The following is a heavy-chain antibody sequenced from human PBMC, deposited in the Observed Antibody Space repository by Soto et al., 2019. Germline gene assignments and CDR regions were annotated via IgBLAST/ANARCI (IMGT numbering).Heavy chain of an antibody. CDR1: GYTFTSDG. J-gene: IGHJ5*02. CDR2: ISVYNGNT. CDR3: ARDNDYRFDP. D-gene: IGHD4-17*01. V-gene: IGHV1-18*04. Sequence: GASVKVSCKASGYTFTSDGISWVRQAPGQGLEWMGWISVYNGNTNYAQKHQGRVTMTTDTSTNTAYMELRSLRSDDTAVYYCARDNDYRFDPWGQGTLVTVSS.